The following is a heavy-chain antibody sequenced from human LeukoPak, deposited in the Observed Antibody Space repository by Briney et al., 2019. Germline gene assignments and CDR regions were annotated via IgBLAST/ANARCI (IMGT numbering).Heavy chain of an antibody. V-gene: IGHV1-69*05. CDR1: GGTFSSYA. J-gene: IGHJ4*02. Sequence: SVKVSCKASGGTFSSYAISWVRQAPGRGLEWMGRIIPIFGTANYAQKFQGRVTITTDESTSTAYMELSSLRSEDTAVYYCARGLDSSGWYDFDYWGQGTLVTVSS. D-gene: IGHD6-19*01. CDR2: IIPIFGTA. CDR3: ARGLDSSGWYDFDY.